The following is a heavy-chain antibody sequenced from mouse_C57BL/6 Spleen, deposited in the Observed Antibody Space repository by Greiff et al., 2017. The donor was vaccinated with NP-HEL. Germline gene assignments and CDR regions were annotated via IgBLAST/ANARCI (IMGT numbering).Heavy chain of an antibody. Sequence: VKLVESGAELVRPGASVTLSCKASGYTFTDYEMHWVKQTPVHGLEWIGAIDPETGGTAYNQKFKGKAILTADKSSSTAYMELRSLTSEDSAVYYCTNSNYGFAYWGQGTLVTVSA. CDR3: TNSNYGFAY. CDR1: GYTFTDYE. V-gene: IGHV1-15*01. CDR2: IDPETGGT. J-gene: IGHJ3*01. D-gene: IGHD2-5*01.